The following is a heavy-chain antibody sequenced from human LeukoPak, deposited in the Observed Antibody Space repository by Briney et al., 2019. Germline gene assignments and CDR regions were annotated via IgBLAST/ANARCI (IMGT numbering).Heavy chain of an antibody. CDR3: ARDRPRKDMPNWFDP. D-gene: IGHD2-15*01. CDR2: INPNSGGT. Sequence: ASVKVSGKASGYTFAGYYMHWVRQAPGQGLEWMGWINPNSGGTNYAQKFQGRVTMTRDTSISTAYMELSRLRSDDTAVYYCARDRPRKDMPNWFDPWGQGTLVTVSS. CDR1: GYTFAGYY. V-gene: IGHV1-2*02. J-gene: IGHJ5*02.